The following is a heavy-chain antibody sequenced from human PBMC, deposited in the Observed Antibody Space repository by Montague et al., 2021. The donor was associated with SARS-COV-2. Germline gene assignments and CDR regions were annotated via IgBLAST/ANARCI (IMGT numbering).Heavy chain of an antibody. V-gene: IGHV4-39*01. J-gene: IGHJ4*02. CDR3: ARYRRDGSYFLDY. D-gene: IGHD5-24*01. CDR1: GGSIDSSSYH. Sequence: SETLSLTCTASGGSIDSSSYHWDWIRQSPGKGLEWIGSIYYSGSTSYYNPSLKSRVTISADTSQNQFSLKLTSVTAADTAVYYCARYRRDGSYFLDYWGQGTLVTVSS. CDR2: IYYSGSTS.